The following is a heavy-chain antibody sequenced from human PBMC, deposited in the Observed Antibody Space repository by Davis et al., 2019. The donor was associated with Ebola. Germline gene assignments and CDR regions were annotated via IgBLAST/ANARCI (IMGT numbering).Heavy chain of an antibody. D-gene: IGHD2-2*01. Sequence: GESLKISCAASGFTVSSNYMSWVRQAPGKGLEWVSVIYSGGSTYYADSVKGRFTISRDNSKNTLYLQMNSLRAEDTAVYYCARKMPAAHFNFYYFDYWGQGTTVTVSS. V-gene: IGHV3-53*05. J-gene: IGHJ4*03. CDR3: ARKMPAAHFNFYYFDY. CDR2: IYSGGST. CDR1: GFTVSSNY.